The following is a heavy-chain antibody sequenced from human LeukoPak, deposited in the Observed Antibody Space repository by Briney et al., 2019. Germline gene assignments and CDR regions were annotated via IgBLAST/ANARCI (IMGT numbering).Heavy chain of an antibody. J-gene: IGHJ4*02. V-gene: IGHV3-23*01. D-gene: IGHD1-26*01. Sequence: GGSLRLSCAASGFTFSNYAMSWVRLAPGKGLEWVSAISGSGGSTYYADSVKGRFTISRDNSKNTLYLQMNSLRAEDTAVYYCAKDGVGATLPDYWGQGTLVTVSS. CDR1: GFTFSNYA. CDR3: AKDGVGATLPDY. CDR2: ISGSGGST.